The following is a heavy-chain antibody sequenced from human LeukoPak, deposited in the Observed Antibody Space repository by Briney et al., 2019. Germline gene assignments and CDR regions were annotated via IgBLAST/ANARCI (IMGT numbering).Heavy chain of an antibody. CDR1: GGTFSSYA. CDR2: IIPIFGTA. V-gene: IGHV1-69*05. CDR3: ARSGYDDGGRFDY. D-gene: IGHD5-12*01. J-gene: IGHJ4*02. Sequence: SVKVSCKASGGTFSSYAISWVRQAPGQGLEWMGGIIPIFGTANYAQKFQGRVTMTTDTSTSTAYMELRSLRSDDTAVYYCARSGYDDGGRFDYWGQGTLVTVSS.